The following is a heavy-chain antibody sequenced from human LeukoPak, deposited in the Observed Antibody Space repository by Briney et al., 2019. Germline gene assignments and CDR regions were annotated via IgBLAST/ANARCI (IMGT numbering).Heavy chain of an antibody. CDR2: INDESSDI. V-gene: IGHV3-48*04. J-gene: IGHJ4*02. CDR1: GFTFSLYA. CDR3: ARDTFQPGLIDS. Sequence: PPGGSLRLSCAASGFTFSLYAMNWVRQAPGKGLQWVSYINDESSDIHYAGSVRGRFTISRDDARQTLYLQLSSLRVEDTAVYYCARDTFQPGLIDSWGQGTLVTVAS. D-gene: IGHD2-2*01.